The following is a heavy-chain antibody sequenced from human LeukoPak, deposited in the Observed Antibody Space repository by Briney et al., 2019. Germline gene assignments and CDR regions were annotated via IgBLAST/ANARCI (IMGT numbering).Heavy chain of an antibody. CDR3: ARGFYGGYYYYHYMDV. CDR2: IYPGDSDT. CDR1: GYSFTSYW. Sequence: GESLKISCKGSGYSFTSYWIGWVRQMPGKGLEWMGIIYPGDSDTRYSPSFQGQVTISADRSISTAYLQWSSLKASGTAMYYCARGFYGGYYYYHYMDVWGKGTTVTVSS. V-gene: IGHV5-51*01. J-gene: IGHJ6*03. D-gene: IGHD4/OR15-4a*01.